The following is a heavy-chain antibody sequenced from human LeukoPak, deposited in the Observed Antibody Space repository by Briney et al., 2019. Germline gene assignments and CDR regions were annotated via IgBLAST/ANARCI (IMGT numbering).Heavy chain of an antibody. J-gene: IGHJ4*02. Sequence: ASVKVSCKASGYTFIGYYMHWVRQAPGQGLEWMGIINPSGGSTSYAQKFQGRVTMTRDTSTSTVYMELSSLRSEDTAVYYCARGFQYYYDSSGSDYWGQGTLVTVSS. CDR1: GYTFIGYY. CDR3: ARGFQYYYDSSGSDY. D-gene: IGHD3-22*01. V-gene: IGHV1-46*01. CDR2: INPSGGST.